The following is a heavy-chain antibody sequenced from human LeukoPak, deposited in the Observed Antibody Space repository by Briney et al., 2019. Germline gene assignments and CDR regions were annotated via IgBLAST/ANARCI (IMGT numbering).Heavy chain of an antibody. V-gene: IGHV4-39*01. CDR3: ASSITIFGVVLRTIYFDY. CDR2: MYYSGGT. D-gene: IGHD3-3*01. Sequence: PSETLSLTCTVSGGSLSSSTYYWGWIRQPPGKGLGWIGSMYYSGGTYYNPSLKSRVTISVDTSKNQFSLNLRSVTAADTAVYYCASSITIFGVVLRTIYFDYWGQGILVTVSS. CDR1: GGSLSSSTYY. J-gene: IGHJ4*02.